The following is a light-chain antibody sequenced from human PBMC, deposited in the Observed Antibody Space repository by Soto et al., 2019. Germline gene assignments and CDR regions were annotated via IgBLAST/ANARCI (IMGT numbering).Light chain of an antibody. CDR2: GAS. V-gene: IGKV3D-15*01. CDR1: QSVFAN. J-gene: IGKJ2*01. Sequence: EIVMTQSPATLSVSPGERATLACRASQSVFANVAWYQQKPGQAPRLLIYGASSRATGIPDRFSGSGSGTEFTLTINRLQSDDFAVYYCQLHYNWLFTFGQGTKLEIK. CDR3: QLHYNWLFT.